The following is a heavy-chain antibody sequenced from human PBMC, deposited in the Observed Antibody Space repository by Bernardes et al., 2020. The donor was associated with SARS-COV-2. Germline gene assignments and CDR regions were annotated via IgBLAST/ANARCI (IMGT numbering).Heavy chain of an antibody. D-gene: IGHD2-2*01. CDR3: ATSGTSQLHARSDY. CDR1: GFTFSNYW. Sequence: GGSLRLSCAASGFTFSNYWMTWVRQAPGKGLEWVANIKQDGSEKYYVDSVKGRFTISRDNAENSLYLQMNGLRAEDTAVYYCATSGTSQLHARSDYWGQGTLVTVSS. V-gene: IGHV3-7*03. CDR2: IKQDGSEK. J-gene: IGHJ4*02.